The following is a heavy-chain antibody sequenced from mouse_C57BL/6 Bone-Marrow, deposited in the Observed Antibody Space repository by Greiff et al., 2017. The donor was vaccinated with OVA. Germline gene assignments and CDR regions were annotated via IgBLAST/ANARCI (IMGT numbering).Heavy chain of an antibody. V-gene: IGHV5S21*01. Sequence: EVHLVESGEGLVKPGGSLKLSCAASGFTFSSYAMSWVRQTPEKRLEWVAYISSGGDYIYYADTVKGRFTISRDNARNTLYLQMSSLKSEDTAMYYCARGGDGYYRFAYWGQGTLVTVSA. J-gene: IGHJ3*01. CDR1: GFTFSSYA. CDR3: ARGGDGYYRFAY. CDR2: ISSGGDYI. D-gene: IGHD2-3*01.